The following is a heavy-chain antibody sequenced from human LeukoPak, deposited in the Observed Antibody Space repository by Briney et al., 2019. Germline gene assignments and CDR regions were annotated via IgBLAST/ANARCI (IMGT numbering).Heavy chain of an antibody. CDR2: INHSGYT. D-gene: IGHD4-17*01. V-gene: IGHV4-34*01. CDR3: TRMTTGHDY. J-gene: IGHJ4*02. Sequence: SETLSLTCAVSGVSFGDYYLAWVRQTPGKGLEWIGEINHSGYTNDNPSLKSRVTLSIDTSRKQFSLNMRAVTVADAAIYFCTRMTTGHDYWGQGTLVTVSS. CDR1: GVSFGDYY.